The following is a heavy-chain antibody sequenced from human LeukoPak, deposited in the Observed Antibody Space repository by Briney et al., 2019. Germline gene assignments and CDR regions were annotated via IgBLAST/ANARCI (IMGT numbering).Heavy chain of an antibody. CDR3: ARDRRYGYYFDY. CDR1: GFTFSSYG. J-gene: IGHJ4*02. Sequence: GGSLRLSCAASGFTFSSYGMSWVRQAPGKGLEWVSYISSSGSTIYYADSVKGRFTISRDNAKNSLYLQMNSLRAEDTAVYYCARDRRYGYYFDYWGQGILVTVSS. V-gene: IGHV3-48*04. CDR2: ISSSGSTI. D-gene: IGHD5-18*01.